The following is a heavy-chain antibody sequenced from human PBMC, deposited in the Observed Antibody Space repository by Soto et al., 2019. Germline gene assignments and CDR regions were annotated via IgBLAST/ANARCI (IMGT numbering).Heavy chain of an antibody. D-gene: IGHD5-18*01. Sequence: LRLSCAASGFTFSDSGITWVRHAPVKGLEWVSSISRSGGSAYYTTSVKGRFTISRDSSKSVLYLQMNSLRAEDTAVYYCAKANRGYSYDCGMDVWGQGTTVTVSS. J-gene: IGHJ6*01. V-gene: IGHV3-23*01. CDR3: AKANRGYSYDCGMDV. CDR1: GFTFSDSG. CDR2: ISRSGGSA.